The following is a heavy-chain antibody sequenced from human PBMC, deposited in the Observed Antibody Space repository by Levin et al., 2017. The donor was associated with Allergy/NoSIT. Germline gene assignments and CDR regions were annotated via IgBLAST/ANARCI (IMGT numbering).Heavy chain of an antibody. CDR3: ARATRGYDILTGYYGGDWFDP. CDR2: ISSSSSYI. D-gene: IGHD3-9*01. V-gene: IGHV3-21*01. CDR1: GFTFSSYS. J-gene: IGHJ5*02. Sequence: GESLKISCAASGFTFSSYSMNWVRQAPGKGLEWVSSISSSSSYIYYADSVKGRFTISRDNAKNSLYLQMNSLRAEDTAVYYCARATRGYDILTGYYGGDWFDPWGQGTLVTVSS.